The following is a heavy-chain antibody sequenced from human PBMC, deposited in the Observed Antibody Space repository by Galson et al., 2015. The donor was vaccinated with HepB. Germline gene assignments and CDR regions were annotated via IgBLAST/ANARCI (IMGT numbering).Heavy chain of an antibody. CDR3: AGVFESYSVDH. CDR2: ISYDGTNK. Sequence: SLRLSCAASGFTFSSYDMHWVRQAPGKGLEWVALISYDGTNKYYADSVNGRFTVSRDNSKNTLFLQVNSLRAEDTAVYYCAGVFESYSVDHWGQGTLVTVSS. CDR1: GFTFSSYD. V-gene: IGHV3-30*03. J-gene: IGHJ4*02. D-gene: IGHD1-26*01.